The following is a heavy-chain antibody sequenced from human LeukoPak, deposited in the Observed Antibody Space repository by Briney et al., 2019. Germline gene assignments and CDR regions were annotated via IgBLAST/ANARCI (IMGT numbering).Heavy chain of an antibody. D-gene: IGHD4-17*01. Sequence: ASVKVSCKASGYTFTSYGISWVRQAPGQGLEWMGWISAYNGNTNYAQKLQGRVTMTTDTSTSTAYMELRSLRSDDTAVYYCARGGEGDHDYGDYEDPGYFDYWGQGTLVTVSS. J-gene: IGHJ4*02. V-gene: IGHV1-18*01. CDR1: GYTFTSYG. CDR2: ISAYNGNT. CDR3: ARGGEGDHDYGDYEDPGYFDY.